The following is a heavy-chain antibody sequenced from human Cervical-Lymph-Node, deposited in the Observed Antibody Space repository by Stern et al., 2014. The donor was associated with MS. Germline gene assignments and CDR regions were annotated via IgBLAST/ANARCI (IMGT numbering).Heavy chain of an antibody. Sequence: QVQLVESGGGVVQPGGSQRLSCTASGFTFEDYAMEWVRQVPGKGLEWVAMIWYDGSQKYYGESVRGRFSVSRDNSRNTLYLQMKSLSLEDTAVYYCARKIPDYYYYAMDVWGQGTTVTVSS. V-gene: IGHV3-33*01. CDR1: GFTFEDYA. CDR2: IWYDGSQK. CDR3: ARKIPDYYYYAMDV. J-gene: IGHJ6*02. D-gene: IGHD2-2*02.